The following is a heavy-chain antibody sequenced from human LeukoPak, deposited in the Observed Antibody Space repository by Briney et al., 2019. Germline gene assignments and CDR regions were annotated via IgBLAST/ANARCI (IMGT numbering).Heavy chain of an antibody. D-gene: IGHD5-18*01. V-gene: IGHV1-69*13. J-gene: IGHJ3*02. CDR3: ARDRKDTAMVRDAFDI. CDR2: IIPIFGTA. Sequence: SVKVSCKASGGTFSSYAISWVRQAPGQGLEWMGGIIPIFGTANYAQKFQGRVTITADESTSTAYMELSSLRSEDTAVYYCARDRKDTAMVRDAFDIWGQGTMVTVSS. CDR1: GGTFSSYA.